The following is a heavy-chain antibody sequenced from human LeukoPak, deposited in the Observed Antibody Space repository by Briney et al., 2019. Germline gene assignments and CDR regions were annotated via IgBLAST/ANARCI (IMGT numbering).Heavy chain of an antibody. V-gene: IGHV3-23*01. CDR2: ISGSGGST. CDR1: GFTFSSYA. D-gene: IGHD6-19*01. Sequence: GGSLRLSCAASGFTFSSYAMSWVRQAPGEGLEWVSAISGSGGSTDYADSGKGRFTISRDNSKNTLYLQMNSLRAEDTAVYYCAKRSRVSVTGPGYFDYWGQGTLVTVSS. CDR3: AKRSRVSVTGPGYFDY. J-gene: IGHJ4*02.